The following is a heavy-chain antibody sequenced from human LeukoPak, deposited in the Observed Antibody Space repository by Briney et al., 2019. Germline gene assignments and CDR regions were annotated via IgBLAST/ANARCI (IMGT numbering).Heavy chain of an antibody. J-gene: IGHJ4*02. CDR2: ISGSGGST. Sequence: GGSLRLSCAGSGFTFSSYGMSSVRQAPGKGLEWVSAISGSGGSTYYADSVKGRFTISRDNSKNTLYLQMNSLRAEDTAVYYCAKGDSSGYYYVFPTFDYWGQGTLVTVSS. CDR3: AKGDSSGYYYVFPTFDY. D-gene: IGHD3-22*01. V-gene: IGHV3-23*01. CDR1: GFTFSSYG.